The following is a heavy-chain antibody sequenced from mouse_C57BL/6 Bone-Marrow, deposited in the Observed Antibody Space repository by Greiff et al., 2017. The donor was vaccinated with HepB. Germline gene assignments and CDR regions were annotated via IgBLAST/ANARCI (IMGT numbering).Heavy chain of an antibody. J-gene: IGHJ1*03. Sequence: VQLQQPGAELVKPGASVKLSCKASGYTFTSYWMHWVKQRPGQGLEWIGMIHPNSGSTNYNEKFKSKATLTVDKSSSTAYMQLSSLTSEDSAVYYCARSHHYYGTRYWYFDVWGTGTTVTVSS. CDR3: ARSHHYYGTRYWYFDV. CDR2: IHPNSGST. V-gene: IGHV1-64*01. D-gene: IGHD1-1*01. CDR1: GYTFTSYW.